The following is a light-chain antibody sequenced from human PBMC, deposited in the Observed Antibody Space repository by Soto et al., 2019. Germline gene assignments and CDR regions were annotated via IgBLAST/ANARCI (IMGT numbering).Light chain of an antibody. J-gene: IGKJ1*01. V-gene: IGKV1-5*01. CDR1: QSISSW. CDR2: DAS. Sequence: DIHMTQSPSTLSASVGDRVTITCRASQSISSWLAWYQQKPGKAPKLLIYDASSLESGVPSRFSGSGSGTEFTLTISSLQPDDFATYYCQQYNSHSVTFGQGTKVDIK. CDR3: QQYNSHSVT.